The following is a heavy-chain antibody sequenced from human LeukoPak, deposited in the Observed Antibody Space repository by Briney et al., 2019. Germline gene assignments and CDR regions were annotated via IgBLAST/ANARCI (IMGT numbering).Heavy chain of an antibody. V-gene: IGHV4-59*01. J-gene: IGHJ4*02. D-gene: IGHD6-13*01. Sequence: SETLSLTCTVSGGSLSSYYWSWIRQPPGKGLEWIGYIYYSGSTNYNPSLKGRVTISVDTSKNQFSLKLSSVTAADTAVYYCARDRGYSSSFLDYWGQGTLVTVSS. CDR2: IYYSGST. CDR3: ARDRGYSSSFLDY. CDR1: GGSLSSYY.